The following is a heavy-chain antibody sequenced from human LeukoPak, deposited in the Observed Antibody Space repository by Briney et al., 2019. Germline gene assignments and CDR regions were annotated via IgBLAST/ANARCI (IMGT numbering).Heavy chain of an antibody. V-gene: IGHV4-4*07. CDR3: ARETPTGTIRGYGDY. D-gene: IGHD1-7*01. Sequence: PSETLSLTCTVSGGSISSYYWSWIRQPAGKGLEWIGRIYTSGSTNYNPSLKSRVTISVDTSKNQFSLKLSSVTAADTAVYYCARETPTGTIRGYGDYWGQGTLVTVSS. CDR2: IYTSGST. CDR1: GGSISSYY. J-gene: IGHJ4*02.